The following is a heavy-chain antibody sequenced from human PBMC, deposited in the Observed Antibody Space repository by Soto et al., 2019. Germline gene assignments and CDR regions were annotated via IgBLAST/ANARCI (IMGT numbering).Heavy chain of an antibody. V-gene: IGHV4-39*02. J-gene: IGHJ4*02. Sequence: QLLESGPGLVNPSETLSLTCTVSGGSISTSSYFWAWIRQPPGKGLEWIGSINHSGNTYYRPSLKSRVTISVDTSQNHFSLKLSSVTAADTAVYYCVRELAGAGDYWGQGALVTVSS. D-gene: IGHD3-10*01. CDR1: GGSISTSSYF. CDR3: VRELAGAGDY. CDR2: INHSGNT.